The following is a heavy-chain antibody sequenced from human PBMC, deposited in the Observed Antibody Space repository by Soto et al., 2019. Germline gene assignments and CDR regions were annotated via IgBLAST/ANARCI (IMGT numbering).Heavy chain of an antibody. D-gene: IGHD6-19*01. CDR3: ARHTIAVAGTVPYDY. J-gene: IGHJ4*02. CDR2: IYYSGST. V-gene: IGHV4-39*01. Sequence: QLQLQESGPGLVKPSETLSLTCTVSGGSISSSSYYWGWIRQPPGKGLEWIGSIYYSGSTYYNPSLKSRVTISVDTSKNQFSLKLSSVTAADTAVYYCARHTIAVAGTVPYDYWGQGTLVTVSS. CDR1: GGSISSSSYY.